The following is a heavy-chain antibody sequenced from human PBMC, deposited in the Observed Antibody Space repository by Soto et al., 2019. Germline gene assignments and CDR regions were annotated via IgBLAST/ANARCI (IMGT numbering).Heavy chain of an antibody. CDR2: IRSKANSYAT. V-gene: IGHV3-73*01. CDR1: GFTFSGSA. CDR3: RLWLVRSPDLDY. Sequence: PGGSLRLSWAASGFTFSGSAMHWVRQASGKGLEWVGRIRSKANSYATAYAASVKGRFTISRDDSKNTAYLQMNSLKTEDTAVYYCRLWLVRSPDLDYWGQGTLVTVSS. J-gene: IGHJ4*02. D-gene: IGHD6-19*01.